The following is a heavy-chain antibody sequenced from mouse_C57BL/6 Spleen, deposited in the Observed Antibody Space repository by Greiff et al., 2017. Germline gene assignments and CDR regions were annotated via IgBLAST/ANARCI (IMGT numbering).Heavy chain of an antibody. CDR2: ISSGSSTI. Sequence: EVKVVESGGGLVKPGGSLKLSCAASGFTFSDYGMHWVRQAPEKGLEWVAYISSGSSTIYYADTVKGRFTISRDNAKNTLFLQMTSLRSEDTAMYYCARGYYGSSYAYFDVWGTGTAVTVSS. V-gene: IGHV5-17*01. CDR1: GFTFSDYG. CDR3: ARGYYGSSYAYFDV. J-gene: IGHJ1*03. D-gene: IGHD1-1*01.